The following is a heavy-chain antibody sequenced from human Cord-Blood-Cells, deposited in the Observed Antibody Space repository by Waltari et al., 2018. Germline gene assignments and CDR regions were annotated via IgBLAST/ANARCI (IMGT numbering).Heavy chain of an antibody. CDR1: GYTFTSYD. CDR2: RNPNRGNT. CDR3: ARVKNYYGSGSYYNVYY. V-gene: IGHV1-8*01. Sequence: QVQLVQSGAEVKKPGASVKVSCKASGYTFTSYDINWVRQATGQGLEWMGWRNPNRGNTGYAQKFQGRVTMTRDTSISTAYMELSSLRSEDTAVYYFARVKNYYGSGSYYNVYYWGQGTLVTVSS. J-gene: IGHJ4*02. D-gene: IGHD3-10*01.